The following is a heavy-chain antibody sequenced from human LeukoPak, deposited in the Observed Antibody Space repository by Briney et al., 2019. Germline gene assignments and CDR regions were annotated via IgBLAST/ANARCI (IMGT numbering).Heavy chain of an antibody. CDR2: ISGSGGST. CDR3: AKDRSCSGSSCNVGS. V-gene: IGHV3-23*01. D-gene: IGHD2-2*01. Sequence: PGGSLRLSCAASGFTFSSFAMSWVRQAPGKGLEGVSAISGSGGSTFYADSVKGRFTISRDNSKNTLFLQMNGLRAEDTAVYYCAKDRSCSGSSCNVGSWGQGTMVTVSS. CDR1: GFTFSSFA. J-gene: IGHJ3*01.